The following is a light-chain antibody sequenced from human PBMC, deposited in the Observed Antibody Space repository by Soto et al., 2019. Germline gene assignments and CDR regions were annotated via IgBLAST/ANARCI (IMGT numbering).Light chain of an antibody. CDR3: QSYDSSLSGSGVV. Sequence: QAVVTKPPSVSGAPGQRVTISCTGSSSNIGAGYDVHWYQQLPGTAPKLLIYGNSNRPSGVPDRFSGSKSGTSASLAITGLQAEDEADYYCQSYDSSLSGSGVVFGGGTKLTVL. CDR1: SSNIGAGYD. J-gene: IGLJ2*01. V-gene: IGLV1-40*01. CDR2: GNS.